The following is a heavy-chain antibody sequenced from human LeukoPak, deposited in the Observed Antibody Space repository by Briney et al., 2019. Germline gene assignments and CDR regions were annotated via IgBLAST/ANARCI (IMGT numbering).Heavy chain of an antibody. V-gene: IGHV4-39*07. CDR1: GGSISSSSYY. Sequence: SETLSLTCTVSGGSISSSSYYWGWIRQPPGKGLEWIGSIYYSGSTYYNPSLKSRVTISVDTSKNQFSLKLSSVTAADTAVYYCARVDSSSSDAFDIWGQGTMVTVSS. CDR3: ARVDSSSSDAFDI. J-gene: IGHJ3*02. D-gene: IGHD6-6*01. CDR2: IYYSGST.